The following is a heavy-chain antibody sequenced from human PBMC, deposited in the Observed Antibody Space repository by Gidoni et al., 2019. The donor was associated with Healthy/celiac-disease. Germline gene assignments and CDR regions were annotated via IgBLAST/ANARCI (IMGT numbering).Heavy chain of an antibody. D-gene: IGHD6-19*01. Sequence: QVQLVQSGAEVKKPGSSVKVSCKASGGTFSSYAISWVRQAPGKGLEWMGGITPIFGTANYAQKFQGRVTITADESTSTAYMELSSLRSEDTAVYYWARVAAVANAPGWFDPWGQGTLVTVSS. CDR1: GGTFSSYA. J-gene: IGHJ5*02. CDR3: ARVAAVANAPGWFDP. CDR2: ITPIFGTA. V-gene: IGHV1-69*01.